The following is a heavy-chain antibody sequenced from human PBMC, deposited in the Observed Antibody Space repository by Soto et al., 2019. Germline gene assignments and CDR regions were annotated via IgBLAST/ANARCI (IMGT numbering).Heavy chain of an antibody. D-gene: IGHD3-3*01. Sequence: EVQLVQSGGGLVQPGGSLQLSCSASGFTFSGSDIHWVRQASGRGLEWLGRIRSKPNNFATVYGEPVRGRVTFSRDESLNTAYLQLNIVKRDDSAVFYSARRISWSSGVDAWGLGTTVTFS. CDR2: IRSKPNNFAT. CDR3: ARRISWSSGVDA. V-gene: IGHV3-73*02. CDR1: GFTFSGSD. J-gene: IGHJ6*02.